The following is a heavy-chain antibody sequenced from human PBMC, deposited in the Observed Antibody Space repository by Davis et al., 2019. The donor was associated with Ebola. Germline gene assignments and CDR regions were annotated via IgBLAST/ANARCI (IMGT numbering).Heavy chain of an antibody. D-gene: IGHD2-21*02. CDR3: AVYTVVVTDIRAEYFQH. J-gene: IGHJ1*01. Sequence: MPSETLSLTCTVSGGSISSYYWSWIRPPPGKGLEWIGYIYYSGSTHYNPSLKSRATISVDTSRNQFSLRLSSVTAADTAVYYCAVYTVVVTDIRAEYFQHWGQGTLATVSS. CDR2: IYYSGST. CDR1: GGSISSYY. V-gene: IGHV4-59*01.